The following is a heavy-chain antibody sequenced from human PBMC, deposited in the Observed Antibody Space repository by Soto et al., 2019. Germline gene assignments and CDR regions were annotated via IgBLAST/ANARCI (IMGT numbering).Heavy chain of an antibody. Sequence: GESLKISCKGSGYRFTSYWIAWVRQMPGKGLEYMGIIYPDDSNTRYSPSFQGQVTISADKAITTAYLQWRSLKASDTAMYYWGGFLGVTDAFDNWDHGTMAPVS. CDR2: IYPDDSNT. CDR3: GGFLGVTDAFDN. CDR1: GYRFTSYW. D-gene: IGHD3-16*01. V-gene: IGHV5-51*01. J-gene: IGHJ3*02.